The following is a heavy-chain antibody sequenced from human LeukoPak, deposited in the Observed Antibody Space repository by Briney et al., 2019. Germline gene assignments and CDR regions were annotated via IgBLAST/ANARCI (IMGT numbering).Heavy chain of an antibody. D-gene: IGHD2-21*02. CDR1: GFTFSSYW. Sequence: GGSLRLSCAASGFTFSSYWMSWVRQAPGKELEWVANIKQDGSEKYYVDSVKGRFTISRDNAKNSLYLQMNSLRAEDTAVYYCARGRYPYCGGDCYLGDIWGQGTMVTVSS. J-gene: IGHJ3*02. CDR3: ARGRYPYCGGDCYLGDI. CDR2: IKQDGSEK. V-gene: IGHV3-7*01.